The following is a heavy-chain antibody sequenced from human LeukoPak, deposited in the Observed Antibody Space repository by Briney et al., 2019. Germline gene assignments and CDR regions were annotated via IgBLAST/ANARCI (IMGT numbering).Heavy chain of an antibody. V-gene: IGHV3-23*01. D-gene: IGHD1-26*01. J-gene: IGHJ4*02. CDR1: GFTFNIYT. Sequence: PGGSLRLSCAASGFTFNIYTMSWVRQAPGKGLEWVPAIVTNGVTFYTDSVKGRFTISRDNAKNTLYLQMDSLRADDTAMYYCAKGSEKWELYDRWGQGTLVTVAS. CDR3: AKGSEKWELYDR. CDR2: IVTNGVT.